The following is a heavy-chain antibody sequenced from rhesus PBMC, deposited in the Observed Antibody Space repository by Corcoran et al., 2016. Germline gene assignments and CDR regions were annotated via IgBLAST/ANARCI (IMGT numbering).Heavy chain of an antibody. CDR1: GYRFTSYC. J-gene: IGHJ6*01. CDR2: IETRESDN. D-gene: IGHD6-31*01. V-gene: IGHV5-2*01. CDR3: AKDLTDSSGWYVGGLDS. Sequence: VKLVQSGAAVNRPGESLKISFKASGYRFTSYCISWVRHMPGKGVVGKGEIETRESDNRSSPSLQGQVTSSADKEISNTYRQWSSRKASDSATYYCAKDLTDSSGWYVGGLDSWGQGVGVTVSS.